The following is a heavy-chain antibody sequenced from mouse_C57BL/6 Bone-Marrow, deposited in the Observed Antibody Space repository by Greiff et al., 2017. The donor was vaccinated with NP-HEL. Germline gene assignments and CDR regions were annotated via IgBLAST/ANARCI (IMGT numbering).Heavy chain of an antibody. V-gene: IGHV1-9*01. CDR1: GYTFTGYW. D-gene: IGHD1-1*01. J-gene: IGHJ1*03. CDR2: ILPGSGST. CDR3: ARGVYYGGSYRYFDV. Sequence: VQLQQSGAELMKPGASVKLSCKATGYTFTGYWIEWVKQRPGHGLEWIGEILPGSGSTNYNEKFKGKATFTADTSSNTAYMQLSSLTTEDSAIYYCARGVYYGGSYRYFDVWGTGTTVTVSS.